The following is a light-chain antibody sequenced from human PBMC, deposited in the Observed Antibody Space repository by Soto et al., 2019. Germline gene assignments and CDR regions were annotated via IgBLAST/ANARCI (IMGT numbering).Light chain of an antibody. J-gene: IGLJ2*01. CDR3: SSYTTTSTPVV. Sequence: QSALTQPASVSGSPGQSITISCTGTRSDVGGYNYVSWYQQHPGKAPKLMIYEVRNRPSGVSNRFSGSKSGNTASLTISGLQAEDEADYYCSSYTTTSTPVVFGGGTKLTVL. CDR2: EVR. V-gene: IGLV2-14*01. CDR1: RSDVGGYNY.